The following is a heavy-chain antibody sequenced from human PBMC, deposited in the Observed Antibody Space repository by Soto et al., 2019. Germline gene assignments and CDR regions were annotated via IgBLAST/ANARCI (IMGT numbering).Heavy chain of an antibody. V-gene: IGHV3-33*01. J-gene: IGHJ6*02. CDR1: GFTFSSYG. CDR2: IWYDGSNK. Sequence: GSLRLSCAASGFTFSSYGTHWVRQAPGKGLEWVAVIWYDGSNKYYADSVKGRFTISRDNSKNTLYLQMNSLRAEDTAVYYCARDTYRVRGVRYGMDVWGQGTTVTVSS. CDR3: ARDTYRVRGVRYGMDV. D-gene: IGHD3-10*01.